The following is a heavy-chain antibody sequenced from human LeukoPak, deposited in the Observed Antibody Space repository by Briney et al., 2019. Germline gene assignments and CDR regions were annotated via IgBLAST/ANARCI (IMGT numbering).Heavy chain of an antibody. Sequence: GGSLRLSCAASGFTFSSYWMSWVRQAPGKGLEWVANIKQDGSEKYYVDSGKGRFTISRDNAKNSLYLQMNSLRAEDTAVYYCARDLHTPGYYYYYMDVWGKGTTVTVSS. CDR2: IKQDGSEK. V-gene: IGHV3-7*01. CDR1: GFTFSSYW. J-gene: IGHJ6*03. D-gene: IGHD4-11*01. CDR3: ARDLHTPGYYYYYMDV.